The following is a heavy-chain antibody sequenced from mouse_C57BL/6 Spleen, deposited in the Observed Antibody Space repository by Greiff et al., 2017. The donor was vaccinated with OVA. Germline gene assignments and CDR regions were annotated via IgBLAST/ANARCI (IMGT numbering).Heavy chain of an antibody. Sequence: QVTLKESGPGILQSSQTLSLTCSSSGFSLSTSGMGLSWIRQPSGKGLEGLAYLYWDDDNRYNPSLKRRTTISKDTSRNQVFLKVTSVDTADTATYDCARRDYDGYPWFAYWGQGTLVTVSA. CDR2: LYWDDDN. D-gene: IGHD2-3*01. CDR3: ARRDYDGYPWFAY. CDR1: GFSLSTSGMG. V-gene: IGHV8-12*01. J-gene: IGHJ3*01.